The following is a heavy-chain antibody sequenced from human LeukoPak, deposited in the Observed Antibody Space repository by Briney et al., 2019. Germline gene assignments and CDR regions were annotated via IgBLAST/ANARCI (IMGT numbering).Heavy chain of an antibody. D-gene: IGHD2-2*01. J-gene: IGHJ5*02. Sequence: GGSLRLSCAASGFTFSSYGMHWVRQAPGKGLEWVAVISYDGSNKYYADSVKGRFTISRDNSKNTLYLQMNSLRAEDTAVYYCTRGRYCSSTSCSPNWFDPWGQGTLVTVSS. CDR2: ISYDGSNK. CDR1: GFTFSSYG. CDR3: TRGRYCSSTSCSPNWFDP. V-gene: IGHV3-30*03.